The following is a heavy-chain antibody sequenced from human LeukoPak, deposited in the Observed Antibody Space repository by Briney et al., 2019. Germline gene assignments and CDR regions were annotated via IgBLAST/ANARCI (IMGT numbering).Heavy chain of an antibody. J-gene: IGHJ4*02. V-gene: IGHV3-23*01. CDR2: ISGSGGST. Sequence: PGGSLRLPCAASGFTFSSYAMSWVRQAPGKGLEWVSAISGSGGSTYYADSVKGRFTISRDNSKNTLYLQMNSLRAEDTAVYYCAKEAYNYYDSSGYLFGYWDQGTLVTVSS. CDR1: GFTFSSYA. CDR3: AKEAYNYYDSSGYLFGY. D-gene: IGHD3-22*01.